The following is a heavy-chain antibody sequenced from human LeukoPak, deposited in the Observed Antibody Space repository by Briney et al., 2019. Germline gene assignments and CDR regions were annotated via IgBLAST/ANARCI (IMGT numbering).Heavy chain of an antibody. CDR2: ISSSAGST. V-gene: IGHV3-23*01. D-gene: IGHD5-18*01. CDR3: AKGSGRGYSYGLEY. J-gene: IGHJ4*02. CDR1: GFTFSSYG. Sequence: GGSLRLSCVASGFTFSSYGVTWVRQAPGKGPEWVSVISSSAGSTYYADSVKGRFTISRDNSKNTLYLQVNSLRAEDTAVYYCAKGSGRGYSYGLEYWGQGTLVTVSS.